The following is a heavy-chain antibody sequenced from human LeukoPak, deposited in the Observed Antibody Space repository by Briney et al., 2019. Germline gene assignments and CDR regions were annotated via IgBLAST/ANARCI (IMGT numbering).Heavy chain of an antibody. CDR1: GGTFSSYA. J-gene: IGHJ4*02. CDR2: IIPIFGTA. Sequence: GASVTVSCKASGGTFSSYAISWVRQAPGQGLEWMGRIIPIFGTANYAQKFQGRVTITADKSTSTAYMELSSLRSEDTAVYYCASREMATIGGSLGYWGQGTLVTVSS. D-gene: IGHD5-24*01. CDR3: ASREMATIGGSLGY. V-gene: IGHV1-69*06.